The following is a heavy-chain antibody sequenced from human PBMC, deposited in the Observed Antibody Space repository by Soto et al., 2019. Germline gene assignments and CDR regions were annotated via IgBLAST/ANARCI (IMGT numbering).Heavy chain of an antibody. V-gene: IGHV4-59*01. CDR1: GGSISSYY. D-gene: IGHD3-3*01. Sequence: SSETLSLTCTVSGGSISSYYWSWIRQPPGKGLEWIGYIYYSGSTNYNPSLKSRVTISVDTSKNQFSLKLSSVTAADTAVYYCARGYYDFWSGPLRNYYYYYMDVWGKGTTVTVSS. CDR2: IYYSGST. CDR3: ARGYYDFWSGPLRNYYYYYMDV. J-gene: IGHJ6*03.